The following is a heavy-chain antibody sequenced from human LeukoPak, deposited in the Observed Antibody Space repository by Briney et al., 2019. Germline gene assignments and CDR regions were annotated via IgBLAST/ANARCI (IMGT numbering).Heavy chain of an antibody. CDR2: IIPILGTA. CDR3: ARSVQTPCDSSPYGMEV. D-gene: IGHD6-13*01. J-gene: IGHJ6*02. V-gene: IGHV1-69*04. CDR1: GGTFSSYA. Sequence: SVKVSCKASGGTFSSYAISWVRQAPGQGLEWMGRIIPILGTANYAQKFQGRVTITADKSTSTAYMELSSLRSEDTAVYYCARSVQTPCDSSPYGMEVWGQGTKVNVSS.